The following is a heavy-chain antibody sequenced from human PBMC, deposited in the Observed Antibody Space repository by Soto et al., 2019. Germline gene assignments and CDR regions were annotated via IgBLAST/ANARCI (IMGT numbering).Heavy chain of an antibody. D-gene: IGHD3-22*01. Sequence: ASVKFSCKASGYTFTGYYMHWVRQAPGQGLEWMGWINPNSGGTNYAQKFQGRVTMTRDTSISTAYMELSRLRSDDTAVYYCAIRSGYDSSGYYLGYWGQGTLVTVSS. J-gene: IGHJ4*02. V-gene: IGHV1-2*02. CDR2: INPNSGGT. CDR3: AIRSGYDSSGYYLGY. CDR1: GYTFTGYY.